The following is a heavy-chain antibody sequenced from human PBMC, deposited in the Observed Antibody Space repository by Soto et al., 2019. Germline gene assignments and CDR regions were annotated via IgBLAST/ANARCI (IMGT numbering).Heavy chain of an antibody. CDR2: ISGSGANI. V-gene: IGHV3-48*02. J-gene: IGHJ5*02. Sequence: HPGGSLRLSCAASGFTFSGSAMHWVRQASGKGLEWVSHISGSGANIYYAGSVKGRFTVSRDIAKNSLFLQMNSLRDEDTAVYYCVRDLNFPYTGDYRGWFDAWGQGTPVTVSS. CDR3: VRDLNFPYTGDYRGWFDA. D-gene: IGHD4-17*01. CDR1: GFTFSGSA.